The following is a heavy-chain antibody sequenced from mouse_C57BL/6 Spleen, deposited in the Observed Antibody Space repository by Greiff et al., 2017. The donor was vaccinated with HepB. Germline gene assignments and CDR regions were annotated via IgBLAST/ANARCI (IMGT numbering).Heavy chain of an antibody. V-gene: IGHV1-69*01. CDR1: GYTFTSYW. CDR3: ARPYGSSSRWFAY. J-gene: IGHJ3*01. D-gene: IGHD1-1*01. Sequence: QVQLKQPGAELVMPGASVKLSCKASGYTFTSYWMHWVKQRPGQGLEWIGEIDPSDSYTNYNQKFKGKSTLTVDKSSSTAYMQLSSLTSEDSAVYYCARPYGSSSRWFAYWGQGTLVTVSA. CDR2: IDPSDSYT.